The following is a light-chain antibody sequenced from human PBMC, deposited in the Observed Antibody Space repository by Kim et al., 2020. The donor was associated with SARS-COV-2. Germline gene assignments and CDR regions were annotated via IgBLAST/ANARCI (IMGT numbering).Light chain of an antibody. CDR2: SNN. V-gene: IGLV1-44*01. CDR1: SSNIGSNN. Sequence: ELTQPPSASGTPGQRVTISCSGSSSNIGSNNVVWYQQFPGAAPNVLIHSNNQRPSGIPDRFSGSRSGTSASLAISGLQSGDEADYYCAVWDDSLKQCVFGGGTQLTVL. CDR3: AVWDDSLKQCV. J-gene: IGLJ3*02.